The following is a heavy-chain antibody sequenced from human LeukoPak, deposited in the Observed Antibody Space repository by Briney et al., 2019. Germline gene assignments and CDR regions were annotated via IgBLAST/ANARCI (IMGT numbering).Heavy chain of an antibody. V-gene: IGHV3-53*01. D-gene: IGHD6-19*01. Sequence: GGSLRLSCAASGFTVSSNYMSWVRQAPGKGLEWVSVIYSGGSTYYADSVKGRFTISRDNSTNTLYLQMNSMRAEDTAVYYCARALRYSSGSYYFAYWGQGTLVIVSS. CDR1: GFTVSSNY. CDR2: IYSGGST. CDR3: ARALRYSSGSYYFAY. J-gene: IGHJ4*02.